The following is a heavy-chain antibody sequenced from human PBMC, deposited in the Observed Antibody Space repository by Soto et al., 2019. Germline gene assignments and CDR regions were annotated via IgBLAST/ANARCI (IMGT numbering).Heavy chain of an antibody. CDR1: GFTFTSYG. J-gene: IGHJ6*02. CDR3: AKDFSTGHHYGIDYYYSYGMDV. Sequence: VGSLRLSCAASGFTFTSYGMNWVRQAPGKGLEWVSGVSGSGGSAYYADSVKGRFTSSRDNSKNTLYLQMNSLRAEDTAVYYCAKDFSTGHHYGIDYYYSYGMDVWGQGTTVTVSS. CDR2: VSGSGGSA. D-gene: IGHD3-10*01. V-gene: IGHV3-23*01.